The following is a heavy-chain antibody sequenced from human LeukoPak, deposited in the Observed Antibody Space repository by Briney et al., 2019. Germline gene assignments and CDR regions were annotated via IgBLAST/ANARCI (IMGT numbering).Heavy chain of an antibody. D-gene: IGHD3-16*01. CDR2: IYYSGNT. V-gene: IGHV4-31*03. CDR3: ARVETTMIRY. Sequence: SETLSLTCTVSGYSISSGVYYWTWIRQDPGKGLEWIGYIYYSGNTFYNPALKSRATISVDTSKNQFSLTLSSVTAADTAVYYCARVETTMIRYWGQGTLVAVSS. CDR1: GYSISSGVYY. J-gene: IGHJ4*02.